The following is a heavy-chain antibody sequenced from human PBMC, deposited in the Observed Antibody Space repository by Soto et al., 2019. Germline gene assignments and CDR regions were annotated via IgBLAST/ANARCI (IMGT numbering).Heavy chain of an antibody. CDR3: ARIRRRSPPMVLPGGMDV. CDR2: ISYDGSNK. V-gene: IGHV3-30-3*01. Sequence: QVQLVESGGGVVQPGRSLRLSCAASGFTFSSYAMHWVRQAPGKGLEWVAVISYDGSNKYYADSVKGRFTISRDNSKNPLYLQMNSLRAEDTAVYYCARIRRRSPPMVLPGGMDVWGQGTTVTVSS. CDR1: GFTFSSYA. D-gene: IGHD3-10*01. J-gene: IGHJ6*02.